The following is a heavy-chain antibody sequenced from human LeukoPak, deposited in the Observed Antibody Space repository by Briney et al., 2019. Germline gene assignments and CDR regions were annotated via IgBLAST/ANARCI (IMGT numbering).Heavy chain of an antibody. D-gene: IGHD3-9*01. CDR2: ISWNSGSI. J-gene: IGHJ4*02. CDR3: AKGPYYDILTGFDY. V-gene: IGHV3-9*01. Sequence: GGSLRLSCAASGFTFSDYSMNWVRQAPGKGLEWVSGISWNSGSIGYADSVKGRFTISRDNAKNSLYLQMNSLRAEDTALYYCAKGPYYDILTGFDYWGQGTLVTVSS. CDR1: GFTFSDYS.